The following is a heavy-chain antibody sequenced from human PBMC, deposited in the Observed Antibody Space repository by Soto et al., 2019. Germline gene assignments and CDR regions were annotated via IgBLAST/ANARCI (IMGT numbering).Heavy chain of an antibody. D-gene: IGHD6-19*01. Sequence: ESLKIWFKGAGYSFTSYWIGWVGQIPGKGLEWMGIIYPGDSDTRYSPSFQGQVTISADKSISTAYLQWSSLKASDTAMYYCARHSYSSGWYVYYGMDVWGQGTTVTSP. V-gene: IGHV5-51*01. J-gene: IGHJ6*02. CDR2: IYPGDSDT. CDR1: GYSFTSYW. CDR3: ARHSYSSGWYVYYGMDV.